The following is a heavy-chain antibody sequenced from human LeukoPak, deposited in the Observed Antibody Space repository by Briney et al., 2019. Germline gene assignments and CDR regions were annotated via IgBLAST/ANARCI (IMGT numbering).Heavy chain of an antibody. Sequence: PGGSLRLSCAASGFTFSTYSMTWVRQAPGKGLEWVSSISSRSSDIYYADSVKGRFTISRDNAKSSLYLQMNSLRAEDTAVYYCARGHSNSRHYFDYWGQGTLVTVSS. J-gene: IGHJ4*02. CDR3: ARGHSNSRHYFDY. CDR1: GFTFSTYS. D-gene: IGHD6-13*01. CDR2: ISSRSSDI. V-gene: IGHV3-21*01.